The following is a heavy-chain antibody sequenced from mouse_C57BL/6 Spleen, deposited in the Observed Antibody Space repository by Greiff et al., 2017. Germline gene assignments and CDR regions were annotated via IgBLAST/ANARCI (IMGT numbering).Heavy chain of an antibody. D-gene: IGHD2-4*01. V-gene: IGHV3-6*01. J-gene: IGHJ3*01. CDR3: ASRNDYDEGAWFAY. CDR1: GYSITSGYY. Sequence: EVKLMESGPGLVKPSQSLSLTCSVTGYSITSGYYWNWIRQFPGNKLEWMGYISYDGSNNYNPSLKNRISITRDPSKNPVVLKLDSVTTEDTATYDCASRNDYDEGAWFAYWGKGTLVTVSA. CDR2: ISYDGSN.